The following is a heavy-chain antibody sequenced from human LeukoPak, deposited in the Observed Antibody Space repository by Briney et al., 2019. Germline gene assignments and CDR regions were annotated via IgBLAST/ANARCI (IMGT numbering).Heavy chain of an antibody. CDR3: ARDEGRRSVLMVYAI. Sequence: PGGSLRLSCAASGFTFSSYAMHWVRQAPGKGLDWVALISYDGSNKYYADSVKGRFTISRDNSKNTLYLQMNSLRAEDTAVYYCARDEGRRSVLMVYAIWGQGTLVTVSS. J-gene: IGHJ4*02. D-gene: IGHD2-8*01. CDR1: GFTFSSYA. V-gene: IGHV3-30*04. CDR2: ISYDGSNK.